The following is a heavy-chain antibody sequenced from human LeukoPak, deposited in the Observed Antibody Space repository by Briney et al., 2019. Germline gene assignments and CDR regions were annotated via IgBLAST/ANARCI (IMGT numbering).Heavy chain of an antibody. CDR1: GLTFDKAW. CDR3: STHTDITVLKYSFDY. J-gene: IGHJ4*02. V-gene: IGHV3-15*01. D-gene: IGHD1-20*01. CDR2: LSSKTHGGTT. Sequence: PGGSLRLSCAASGLTFDKAWMYWVRQAPGKGLEWVGRLSSKTHGGTTDYAAPVKGRFTISRDDSKNTLFLEMNSLKTEDTAVYYCSTHTDITVLKYSFDYWGQGTLVTVSS.